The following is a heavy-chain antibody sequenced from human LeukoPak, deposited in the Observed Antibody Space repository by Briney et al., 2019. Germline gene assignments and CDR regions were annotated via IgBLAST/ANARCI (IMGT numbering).Heavy chain of an antibody. Sequence: GTLRLSCVASGFTFSTHGMNWVRQPPGKGLEWIGEINHSGSTNYNPSLKSRVTISVDTSKNQFSLKLSSVTAADTAVYYCARPRRSGYETSFDYWGQGTLVTVSS. CDR1: GFTFSTHG. CDR3: ARPRRSGYETSFDY. D-gene: IGHD5-12*01. J-gene: IGHJ4*02. V-gene: IGHV4-34*01. CDR2: INHSGST.